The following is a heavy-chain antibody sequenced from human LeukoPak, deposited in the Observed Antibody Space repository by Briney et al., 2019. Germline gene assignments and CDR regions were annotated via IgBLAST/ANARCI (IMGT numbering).Heavy chain of an antibody. Sequence: GGSLRLSCAASGFTFSDYYMSWIRQAPGKGLEWVSYISSSGSTIYYADSLKGRFTISRDNAKTSLYLQMNSLRAEDTAVYYCARTLTIFGVVINYFDYWGQGTLVTVYS. CDR1: GFTFSDYY. J-gene: IGHJ4*02. CDR2: ISSSGSTI. V-gene: IGHV3-11*01. CDR3: ARTLTIFGVVINYFDY. D-gene: IGHD3-3*01.